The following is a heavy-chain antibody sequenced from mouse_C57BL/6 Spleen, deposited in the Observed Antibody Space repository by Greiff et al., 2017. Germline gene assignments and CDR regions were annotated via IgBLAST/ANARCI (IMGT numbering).Heavy chain of an antibody. Sequence: EVQLQESGPVLVKPGASVKMSCKASGYTFTDYYMNWVKQSHGKSLEWIGVINPYNGGTSYNQKFKGKATLTVDKSSSTAYMELNSLTSEDSAVYYCARRGAQVPYYFDYWGQGTTLTVSS. CDR3: ARRGAQVPYYFDY. CDR2: INPYNGGT. CDR1: GYTFTDYY. D-gene: IGHD3-2*02. J-gene: IGHJ2*01. V-gene: IGHV1-19*01.